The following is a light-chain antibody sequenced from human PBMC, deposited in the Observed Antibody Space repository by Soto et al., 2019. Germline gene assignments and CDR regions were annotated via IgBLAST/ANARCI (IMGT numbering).Light chain of an antibody. CDR2: DAS. J-gene: IGKJ3*01. CDR1: QSVSSY. V-gene: IGKV3-11*01. Sequence: EIVLTQSPGTLSLSPGERANLSCRASQSVSSYLAWYQQKPGQAPRLLIYDASNRATGIPARFSGSGSGTDFTLTISSLEPEDFAVYYCQQRSNWLFTFGPGTKVDIK. CDR3: QQRSNWLFT.